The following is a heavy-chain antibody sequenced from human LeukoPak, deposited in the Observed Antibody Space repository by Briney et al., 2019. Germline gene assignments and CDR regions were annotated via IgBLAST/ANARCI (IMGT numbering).Heavy chain of an antibody. Sequence: GGSLRLSCAASGFTFSSYWMSWVRQAPGKGLEWVANIKRDGSDKYYVGSVEGRFTISRDNAKNSLYLQMNSLRAEDTAFYYCATVQFLEWLPDWGQGTLVTVSP. V-gene: IGHV3-7*01. D-gene: IGHD3-3*01. J-gene: IGHJ4*02. CDR3: ATVQFLEWLPD. CDR2: IKRDGSDK. CDR1: GFTFSSYW.